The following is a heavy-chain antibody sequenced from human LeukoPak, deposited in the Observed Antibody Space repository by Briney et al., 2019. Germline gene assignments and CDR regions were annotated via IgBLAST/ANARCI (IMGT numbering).Heavy chain of an antibody. V-gene: IGHV4-61*01. Sequence: SETLSLTCTVSGGSLRSGSYYWRWIRQPPGKGLEWIGYIYYSGSTNYNPSLKSRVTISVDTSKNQFSLKLSSVTAADTAVYYCARQGWIQLWLRYYYYGMDVWGQGTTVTVSS. CDR2: IYYSGST. J-gene: IGHJ6*02. CDR3: ARQGWIQLWLRYYYYGMDV. D-gene: IGHD5-18*01. CDR1: GGSLRSGSYY.